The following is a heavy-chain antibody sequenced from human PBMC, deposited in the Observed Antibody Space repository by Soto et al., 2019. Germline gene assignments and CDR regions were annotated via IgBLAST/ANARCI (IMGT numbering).Heavy chain of an antibody. CDR3: ARHGLKAGGFLWRFDT. J-gene: IGHJ5*02. CDR2: IIPIFGTA. V-gene: IGHV1-69*13. D-gene: IGHD3-3*01. CDR1: GGTFSSYA. Sequence: SVKVSCKASGGTFSSYAISWVRQAPGQGLEWMGGIIPIFGTANYAQKFQGRVTITADESTSTAYMELSSLRSEDTAVYYCARHGLKAGGFLWRFDTWGQGTLVTVSS.